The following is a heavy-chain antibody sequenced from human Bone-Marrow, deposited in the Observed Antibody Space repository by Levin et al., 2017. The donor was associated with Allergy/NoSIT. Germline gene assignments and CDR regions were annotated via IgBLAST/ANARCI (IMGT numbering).Heavy chain of an antibody. CDR2: IYYNGKT. D-gene: IGHD1-26*01. J-gene: IGHJ4*02. V-gene: IGHV4-61*01. Sequence: SETLSLTCTVSGGSISSDSHFWSWVRQSPGKGLEWIAYIYYNGKTEYNPSLESRVTISSDTSKNEVSLELRSPTAADTAMYYCARGYKYSWYYFDWWGQGVLVTVSS. CDR1: GGSISSDSHF. CDR3: ARGYKYSWYYFDW.